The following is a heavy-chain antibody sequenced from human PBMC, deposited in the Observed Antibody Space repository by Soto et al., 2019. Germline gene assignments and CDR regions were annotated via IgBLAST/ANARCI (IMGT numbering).Heavy chain of an antibody. Sequence: GGSLRLSCAASGFTFSSYGMHWVRQAPGKGLEWVAVIWYDGSNKYYADSVKGRFTISRDNSKNTLYLQMNSLRAEDTAVYYCARASNYYGSGSQRDYWGQGTLVTVSS. CDR1: GFTFSSYG. V-gene: IGHV3-33*01. J-gene: IGHJ4*02. CDR2: IWYDGSNK. CDR3: ARASNYYGSGSQRDY. D-gene: IGHD3-10*01.